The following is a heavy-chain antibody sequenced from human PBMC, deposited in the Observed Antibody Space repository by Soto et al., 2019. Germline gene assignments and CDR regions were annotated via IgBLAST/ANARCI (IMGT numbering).Heavy chain of an antibody. CDR3: AKEMIASTLADFFDY. CDR1: GFSFSSHC. Sequence: GGSLRLSCAASGFSFSSHCMHWIRQDPEEGLVWVSHINGDGGRTAYADPVKGRFTISRDNSKNTLYLQMNSLRAEDTAVYYCAKEMIASTLADFFDYWGQGTLVTVSS. CDR2: INGDGGRT. J-gene: IGHJ4*02. V-gene: IGHV3-74*01. D-gene: IGHD2-21*01.